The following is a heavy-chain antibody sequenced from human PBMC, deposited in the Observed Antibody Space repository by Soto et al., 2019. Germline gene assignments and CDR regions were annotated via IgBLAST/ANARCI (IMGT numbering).Heavy chain of an antibody. V-gene: IGHV3-7*01. CDR2: IKQDGSET. CDR1: GLIFSSYW. Sequence: EVQLEESGGGWVQPGGSLRLSCTGSGLIFSSYWMSWVRQAPGKGLEWVANIKQDGSETYYVDSVKGRFTISRDNAKNLLFLQMNSLRAEDTAVYYCARDPRIHRIGVVAGTPDYWGQGTRVSVSS. CDR3: ARDPRIHRIGVVAGTPDY. D-gene: IGHD6-19*01. J-gene: IGHJ4*02.